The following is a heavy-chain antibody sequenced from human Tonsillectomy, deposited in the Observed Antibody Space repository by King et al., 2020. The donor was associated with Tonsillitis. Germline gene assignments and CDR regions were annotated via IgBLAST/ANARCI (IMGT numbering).Heavy chain of an antibody. J-gene: IGHJ2*01. CDR1: GGSFIGSY. CDR2: INHSGYT. D-gene: IGHD5-18*01. Sequence: VQLQQWGAGLLKPSETLSLSCAVSGGSFIGSYWSWLRQSPGKGLEWIGEINHSGYTNYNPSLKSRVTISIATAKNQLSLNLTAVTAADTAVYSCARGRGYSYGYWYFDLWCRGILFTVSS. V-gene: IGHV4-34*01. CDR3: ARGRGYSYGYWYFDL.